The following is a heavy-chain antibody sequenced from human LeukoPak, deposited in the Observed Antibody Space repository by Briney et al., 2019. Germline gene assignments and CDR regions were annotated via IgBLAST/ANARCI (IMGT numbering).Heavy chain of an antibody. CDR2: IYYSGST. V-gene: IGHV4-61*05. J-gene: IGHJ4*02. D-gene: IGHD6-19*01. CDR1: GGSISSSSYY. Sequence: SETLSLTCTVSGGSISSSSYYWGWIRQPPGKGLEWFGDIYYSGSTNYNPSLKSRVTISVDTSKNQFSLKLSSVTAADTAVYYCARVGAAVAGDFDYWGQGTLVTVSS. CDR3: ARVGAAVAGDFDY.